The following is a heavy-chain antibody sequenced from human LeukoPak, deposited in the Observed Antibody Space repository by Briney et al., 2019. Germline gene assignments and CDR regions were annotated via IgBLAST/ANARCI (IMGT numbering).Heavy chain of an antibody. CDR2: IYTSGST. CDR3: ARVGSKDYYDSSGYYYGAFDI. D-gene: IGHD3-22*01. J-gene: IGHJ3*02. V-gene: IGHV4-61*02. CDR1: GGSMSSGSYY. Sequence: SETLSLTCTVSGGSMSSGSYYWSGIRQPAGKGLEWIGRIYTSGSTNYNPSLKSRVTISVDTSKNQFSLKLSSVTAADTAVYYCARVGSKDYYDSSGYYYGAFDIWAQGTMVTVSS.